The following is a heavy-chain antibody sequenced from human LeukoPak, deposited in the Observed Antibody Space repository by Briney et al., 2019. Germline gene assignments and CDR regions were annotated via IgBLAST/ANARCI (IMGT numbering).Heavy chain of an antibody. CDR2: ISYDGSNK. Sequence: GGSLRLSCAASGFTFSSYAMHWVRQAPGKGLEWVALISYDGSNKYYADSVKGRFTISRDNSKNTLYLQMNSLRAEDTAVYYCARSSYSSSSSVWGQGTMVTVSS. J-gene: IGHJ3*01. CDR3: ARSSYSSSSSV. D-gene: IGHD6-6*01. V-gene: IGHV3-30-3*01. CDR1: GFTFSSYA.